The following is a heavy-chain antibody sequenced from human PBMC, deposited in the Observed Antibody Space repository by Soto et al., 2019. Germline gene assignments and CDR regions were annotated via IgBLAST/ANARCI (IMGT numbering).Heavy chain of an antibody. CDR1: GFTFTNYL. V-gene: IGHV3-23*05. CDR3: AKDTYSRSWYF. D-gene: IGHD2-2*01. CDR2: IDKSGGDT. J-gene: IGHJ4*02. Sequence: EVQLLESGGDLVQPGGSLRLSCAASGFTFTNYLMTWVRQAPGKGLEWVSSIDKSGGDTYYADSMKGRFTISRDNSKNTLYLQMNGLGAEDTALYYCAKDTYSRSWYFWGQGTLVTVSS.